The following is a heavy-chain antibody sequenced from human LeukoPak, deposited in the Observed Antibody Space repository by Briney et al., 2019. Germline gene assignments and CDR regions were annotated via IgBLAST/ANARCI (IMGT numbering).Heavy chain of an antibody. Sequence: ASVKVSCKASGYTFISYYMHWVRQAPGQGLEWMGTINPSGGSTSYAQKFQGRVTMTRDTSTSTVYMELSSLRSEDTAVYYCARVVHDDVGGSYRPGYHFDYWGQGTLVTVSS. D-gene: IGHD3-16*02. CDR1: GYTFISYY. CDR2: INPSGGST. V-gene: IGHV1-46*01. J-gene: IGHJ4*02. CDR3: ARVVHDDVGGSYRPGYHFDY.